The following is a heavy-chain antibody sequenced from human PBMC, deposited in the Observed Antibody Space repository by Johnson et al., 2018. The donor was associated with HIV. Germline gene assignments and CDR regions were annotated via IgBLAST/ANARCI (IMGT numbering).Heavy chain of an antibody. CDR3: ARDTFAGAYGDWPDAFDI. Sequence: QVQLVESGGGVVQPGRSLRLSCAASGFTFSSYAMHWVRQAPGKGLEWVAVIYGGGTTYYADSVKGRFTISRDNSKNTLYLQMNSLTVEDTAVYYCARDTFAGAYGDWPDAFDIWGQVTMVTVSS. CDR1: GFTFSSYA. V-gene: IGHV3-30*14. D-gene: IGHD4-17*01. CDR2: IYGGGTT. J-gene: IGHJ3*02.